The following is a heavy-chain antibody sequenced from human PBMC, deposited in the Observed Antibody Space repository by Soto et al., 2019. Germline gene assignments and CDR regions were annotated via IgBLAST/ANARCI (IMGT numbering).Heavy chain of an antibody. V-gene: IGHV3-33*01. J-gene: IGHJ3*02. CDR2: IWYDGSNK. CDR3: ASLSSGPSPGDAFDI. Sequence: QVQLVESGGGVVQPGRSLRLSCAASGFTFSSYGMHWVRQAPGKGLEWVAVIWYDGSNKYYADSVKGRFTISRDNSKNTLYLQMNSRRAEDTAVYYCASLSSGPSPGDAFDIWGQGTMVTVSS. D-gene: IGHD3-10*01. CDR1: GFTFSSYG.